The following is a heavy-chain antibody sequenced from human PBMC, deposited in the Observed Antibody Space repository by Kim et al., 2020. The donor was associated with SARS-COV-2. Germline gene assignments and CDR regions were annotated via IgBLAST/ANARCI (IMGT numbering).Heavy chain of an antibody. CDR1: GFTFSSYG. Sequence: GGSLRLSCAASGFTFSSYGMHWVRQAPGKGLEWVAVISYDGSNKYYADSVKGRFTISRDNSKNTLYLQMNSLRAEDTAVYYCARAEGALGGQGTLVTVSS. CDR2: ISYDGSNK. CDR3: ARAEGAL. V-gene: IGHV3-30*03. J-gene: IGHJ4*02.